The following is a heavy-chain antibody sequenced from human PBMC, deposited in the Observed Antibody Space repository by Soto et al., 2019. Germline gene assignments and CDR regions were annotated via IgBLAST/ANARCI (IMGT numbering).Heavy chain of an antibody. D-gene: IGHD4-4*01. J-gene: IGHJ6*02. Sequence: QITLKESGPTLVKPTQTLTLTCAFSGFTLSTSGVGVGWIRQPPGKALEWLALIYWDDDKRYSPSLKSRLNIIKDTSKNQVVLTMTNVDPVDTATYYCARTRDYSVNGMDVWGQGTTVTVSS. CDR1: GFTLSTSGVG. CDR2: IYWDDDK. V-gene: IGHV2-5*02. CDR3: ARTRDYSVNGMDV.